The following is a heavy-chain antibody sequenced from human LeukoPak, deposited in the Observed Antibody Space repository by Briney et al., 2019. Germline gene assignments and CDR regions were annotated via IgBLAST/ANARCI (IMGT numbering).Heavy chain of an antibody. Sequence: PSETLSLTCAVYVGSFCGYYWSWIRQPPGKGLEWIGEINHSGSTNYNPSLKSRVTISVDTSKNQFSLKLSSVTAADAAVYYCARRRGYSYGLDYWGQGTLVTVSS. D-gene: IGHD5-18*01. V-gene: IGHV4-34*01. CDR1: VGSFCGYY. CDR3: ARRRGYSYGLDY. J-gene: IGHJ4*02. CDR2: INHSGST.